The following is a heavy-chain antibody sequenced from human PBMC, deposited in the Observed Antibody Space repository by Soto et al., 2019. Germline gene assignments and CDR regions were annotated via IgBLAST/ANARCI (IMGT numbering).Heavy chain of an antibody. CDR1: GFTLSTYS. Sequence: EVQLVESGGGLVQPGGSLRLSCIASGFTLSTYSMTWVRQAPGKGLEWLSYISKSSTTINYADSVKGRFTISRDNAKNSVYLEMSSLRDEDSAVYYCARDPPIFYYYGMDVWGQGTTVTVSS. CDR3: ARDPPIFYYYGMDV. J-gene: IGHJ6*02. CDR2: ISKSSTTI. V-gene: IGHV3-48*02.